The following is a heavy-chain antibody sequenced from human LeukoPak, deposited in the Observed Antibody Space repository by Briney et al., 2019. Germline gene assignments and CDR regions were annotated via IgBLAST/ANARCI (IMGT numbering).Heavy chain of an antibody. D-gene: IGHD2-2*01. Sequence: GGSLRLSCAASGFTFSNAWMSWVRQAPGKGLEWVGRIKSKTDGGTTDYAAPVKGRFTISRDDSKNTLYLQMNSLKTEDTAVYYCTTAGGIVVVPAAIAVYYYYYGMDVWGQGTTVTVSS. CDR1: GFTFSNAW. CDR2: IKSKTDGGTT. J-gene: IGHJ6*02. CDR3: TTAGGIVVVPAAIAVYYYYYGMDV. V-gene: IGHV3-15*01.